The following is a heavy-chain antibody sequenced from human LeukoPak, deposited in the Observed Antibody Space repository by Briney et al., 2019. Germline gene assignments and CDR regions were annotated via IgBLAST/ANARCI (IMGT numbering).Heavy chain of an antibody. Sequence: GGSLRLSCAASGFTFSSYAMSWVRQAPGKGLEWVSAISGSGGSTYYADSVKGRFTVSRDNSKNTVYLQINSLRVEDTAVYYCARDRGNDYFDSWGQGTLVIVSS. CDR3: ARDRGNDYFDS. J-gene: IGHJ4*02. V-gene: IGHV3-23*01. CDR1: GFTFSSYA. CDR2: ISGSGGST.